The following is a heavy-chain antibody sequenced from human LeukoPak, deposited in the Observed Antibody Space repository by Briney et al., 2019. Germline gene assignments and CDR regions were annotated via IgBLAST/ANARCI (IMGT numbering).Heavy chain of an antibody. V-gene: IGHV3-66*01. CDR3: ARVRVSVAGHDY. CDR2: IYSSANT. CDR1: GFTVSSNY. Sequence: PGGSLRLSCAASGFTVSSNYMSWVRQAPGKGLEWVSVIYSSANTYYADSVKGRFTISRDNSKNTLYLQMNSLRDEDTAVYCCARVRVSVAGHDYWGQGTLVTVSS. J-gene: IGHJ4*02. D-gene: IGHD6-19*01.